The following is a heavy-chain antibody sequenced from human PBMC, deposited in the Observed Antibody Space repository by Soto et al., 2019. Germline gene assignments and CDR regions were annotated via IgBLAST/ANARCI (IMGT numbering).Heavy chain of an antibody. CDR3: ARGTLRAVAGTCFFDY. D-gene: IGHD6-19*01. V-gene: IGHV1-18*04. CDR2: ISAYNGNT. Sequence: ASLKFSCKASGYTFTSYGISWVRQAPGQGLEWMGWISAYNGNTNYAQKLQGRVTMTTDTSTSTAYMELSSLRSEDTAVYYCARGTLRAVAGTCFFDYWGQGTLVTVS. CDR1: GYTFTSYG. J-gene: IGHJ4*02.